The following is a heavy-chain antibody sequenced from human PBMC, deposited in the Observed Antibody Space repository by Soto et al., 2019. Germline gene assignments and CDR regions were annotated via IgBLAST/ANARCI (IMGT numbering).Heavy chain of an antibody. CDR2: ISDNGGST. Sequence: QPGGSLRLSCAASGFTFISHAMSWVRQAPGKGLEWVSAISDNGGSTYYADSVKGRFTISRDNSKNTLYLQMNSLRAEDTALYYCAKGAYYDFWSGYTAFDIWGQGTMVTVSS. CDR1: GFTFISHA. CDR3: AKGAYYDFWSGYTAFDI. J-gene: IGHJ3*02. D-gene: IGHD3-3*01. V-gene: IGHV3-23*01.